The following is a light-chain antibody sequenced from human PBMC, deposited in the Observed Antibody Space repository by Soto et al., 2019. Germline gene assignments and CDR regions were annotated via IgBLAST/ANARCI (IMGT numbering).Light chain of an antibody. CDR1: QSVSSN. J-gene: IGKJ4*01. CDR2: GAS. Sequence: EIVMTQSPATLSVSPGERATLSCRASQSVSSNLAWYQQKPGQAPRLLIYGASTRATGIPARFSGSGSGTEFTLTISSLLSEDVAVYYCQQYNNWPLTFGGGTQVEIK. V-gene: IGKV3-15*01. CDR3: QQYNNWPLT.